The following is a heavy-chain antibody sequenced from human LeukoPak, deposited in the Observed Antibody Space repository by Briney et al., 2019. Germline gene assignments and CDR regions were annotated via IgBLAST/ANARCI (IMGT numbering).Heavy chain of an antibody. J-gene: IGHJ4*02. V-gene: IGHV3-48*01. Sequence: GGSLRLSCAASGFTFSSYSMNWVRQAPGKGLEWVSYISSSSSTIYYADSVKGRFTISRDNAKNSLYLQMNSLRAEDTAVYYCARDDYVWGSYRNFDYWGQGTLVTVSP. D-gene: IGHD3-16*02. CDR3: ARDDYVWGSYRNFDY. CDR2: ISSSSSTI. CDR1: GFTFSSYS.